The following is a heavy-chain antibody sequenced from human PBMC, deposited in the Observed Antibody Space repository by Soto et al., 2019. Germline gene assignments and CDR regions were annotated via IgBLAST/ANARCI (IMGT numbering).Heavy chain of an antibody. V-gene: IGHV3-66*01. CDR1: GFTVSSNY. J-gene: IGHJ4*02. CDR3: ARYCSGGSGYAY. Sequence: EVQLVESGGGLVQPGGSLRLSCAASGFTVSSNYMSWVRQAPGKGLEWVSVIYSGGSTYYADSVKGRFTISRANSKNTLYLQMNSLRAEDTAVYYCARYCSGGSGYAYWGQGTLVTVSS. CDR2: IYSGGST. D-gene: IGHD2-15*01.